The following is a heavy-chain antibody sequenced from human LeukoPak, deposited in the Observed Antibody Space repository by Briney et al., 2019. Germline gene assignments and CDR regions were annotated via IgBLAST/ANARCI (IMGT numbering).Heavy chain of an antibody. CDR3: ARDVARYSSGWYVFDY. V-gene: IGHV7-4-1*02. D-gene: IGHD6-19*01. CDR2: INTNTGHP. Sequence: ASVKVSCKASGYTFTSYAMNWVRQAPGQGLEWMGWINTNTGHPTYAQGFTGRFVFSLDTSVSTAYPQISSLKAEDTAVYYCARDVARYSSGWYVFDYWGQGTLVTVSS. J-gene: IGHJ4*02. CDR1: GYTFTSYA.